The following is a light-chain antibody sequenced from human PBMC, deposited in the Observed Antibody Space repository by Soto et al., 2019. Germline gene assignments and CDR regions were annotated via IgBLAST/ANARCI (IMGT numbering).Light chain of an antibody. V-gene: IGKV3-20*01. CDR3: QQYGSSPLYS. CDR1: QSVSSSY. CDR2: GAS. Sequence: EIVLTQSPGTLSLSPGERATLSCRASQSVSSSYLAWYQQKPGQAPRLLIDGASSRASGIPDRFSGSGSGKDFTLTISRLEPEDFAVYYCQQYGSSPLYSFGQGTKLEIK. J-gene: IGKJ2*01.